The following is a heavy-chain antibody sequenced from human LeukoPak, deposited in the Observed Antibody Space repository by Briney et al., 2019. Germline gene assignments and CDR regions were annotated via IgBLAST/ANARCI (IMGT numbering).Heavy chain of an antibody. CDR3: ARGGYCSGGSCGGDFDY. J-gene: IGHJ4*02. CDR1: GGSISSYY. V-gene: IGHV4-59*01. D-gene: IGHD2-15*01. Sequence: SETLSLTCTVSGGSISSYYWSWVRQPPGKGLEWIGYIYYSGSTNYNPSLKSRVTISVDTSKNQFSLKMSSVHAADTAVYYCARGGYCSGGSCGGDFDYWGQGTLVTVSS. CDR2: IYYSGST.